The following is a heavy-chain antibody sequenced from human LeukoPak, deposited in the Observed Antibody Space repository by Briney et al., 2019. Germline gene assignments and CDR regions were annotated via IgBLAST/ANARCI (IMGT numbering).Heavy chain of an antibody. CDR1: GFTFSSYW. D-gene: IGHD3-10*01. CDR3: ARVLSLYYYGSGYFTQDY. V-gene: IGHV3-7*03. J-gene: IGHJ4*02. CDR2: IKQDGSEK. Sequence: GGSLRLSCAASGFTFSSYWMSWVRQAPGKGLEWVANIKQDGSEKYYVDSVKGRFTISRDNSKNTLYLQTNSLRAEDTAVYYCARVLSLYYYGSGYFTQDYWGQGTLVTVSS.